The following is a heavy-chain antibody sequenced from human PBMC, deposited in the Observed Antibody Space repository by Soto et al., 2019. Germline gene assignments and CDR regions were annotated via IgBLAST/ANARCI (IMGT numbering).Heavy chain of an antibody. J-gene: IGHJ4*02. CDR1: GFTFSSYG. CDR3: AKGTEQRDFDY. CDR2: ISYDGSNK. D-gene: IGHD6-25*01. V-gene: IGHV3-30*18. Sequence: GGSLRLSCAASGFTFSSYGMHWVRQAPGKGLEWVAVISYDGSNKYYADSVKGRFTISRDNSKNTLYLQMNSLRAEDTAVYYCAKGTEQRDFDYWGQGTLVTVSS.